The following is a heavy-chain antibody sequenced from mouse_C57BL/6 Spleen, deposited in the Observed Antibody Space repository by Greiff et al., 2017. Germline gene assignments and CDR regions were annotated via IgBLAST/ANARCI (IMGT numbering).Heavy chain of an antibody. V-gene: IGHV5-16*01. J-gene: IGHJ1*03. CDR2: INYDGSST. D-gene: IGHD1-1*01. Sequence: EVQLQESEGGLVQPGSSMKLSCTASGFTFSDYYMAWVRQVPEKGLEWVANINYDGSSTYYLDSLKSRFIISRDNAKNILYLQMSSLKSEDTATYYCARGYGSEGYWYFDVWGTGTTVTVSS. CDR3: ARGYGSEGYWYFDV. CDR1: GFTFSDYY.